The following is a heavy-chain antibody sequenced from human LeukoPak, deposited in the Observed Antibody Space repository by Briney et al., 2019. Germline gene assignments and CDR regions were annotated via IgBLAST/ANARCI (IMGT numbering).Heavy chain of an antibody. CDR2: INGGGGRT. CDR1: GFTFSSYA. V-gene: IGHV3-23*01. Sequence: PGGSLRLSCAASGFTFSSYAMSWVRQAPGKGLEWVSVINGGGGRTYFADSVKGRFTISRDNSKNTLYLQMNSLRAEDTAVYYCAKVYNSSGYYWDDYWGQGTLVTVSS. J-gene: IGHJ4*02. CDR3: AKVYNSSGYYWDDY. D-gene: IGHD3-22*01.